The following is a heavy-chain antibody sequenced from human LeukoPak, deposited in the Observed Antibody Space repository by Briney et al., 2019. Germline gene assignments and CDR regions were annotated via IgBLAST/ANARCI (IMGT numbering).Heavy chain of an antibody. V-gene: IGHV3-33*03. Sequence: GGSLRLSCAASGFTFSSYGMHWVRQAPGKGLEWVAVIWYDGSNKYYADSVKGRFTISRDNAKNSLYLQMNSLRAEDTALYYCAKDLYGSGHWYFDLWGRGTLVTVSS. CDR3: AKDLYGSGHWYFDL. D-gene: IGHD3-10*01. CDR1: GFTFSSYG. J-gene: IGHJ2*01. CDR2: IWYDGSNK.